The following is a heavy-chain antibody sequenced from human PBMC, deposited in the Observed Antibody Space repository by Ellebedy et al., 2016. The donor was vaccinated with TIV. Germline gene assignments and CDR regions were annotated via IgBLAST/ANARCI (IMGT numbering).Heavy chain of an antibody. V-gene: IGHV3-74*01. CDR1: ELTFTGYW. D-gene: IGHD5-12*01. Sequence: GESLKISXVASELTFTGYWKHLVRQAPGKGLVWVSSIDSGGTSTSYADSVMGRFTISRDNAKSTLYLQMNSLRAEDTAVYYCARETATELHYWGQGTLVTVSS. CDR3: ARETATELHY. CDR2: IDSGGTST. J-gene: IGHJ4*02.